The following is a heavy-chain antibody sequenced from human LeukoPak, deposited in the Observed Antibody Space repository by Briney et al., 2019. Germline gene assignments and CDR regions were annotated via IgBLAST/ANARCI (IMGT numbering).Heavy chain of an antibody. CDR1: GGSFSGYY. CDR2: INHSGST. J-gene: IGHJ3*02. Sequence: PSETLTLTCAVYGGSFSGYYWSWIRQPAGKGLEWIGEINHSGSTNYNPSLKSRVTISVDTSKNQFSLKLSSVTAADTAVYYCARGWEQLWLWSGAFDIWGQGTMVTVSS. D-gene: IGHD5-18*01. CDR3: ARGWEQLWLWSGAFDI. V-gene: IGHV4-34*01.